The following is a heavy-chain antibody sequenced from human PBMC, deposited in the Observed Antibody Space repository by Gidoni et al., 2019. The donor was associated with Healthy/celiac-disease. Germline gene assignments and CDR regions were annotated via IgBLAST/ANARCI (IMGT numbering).Heavy chain of an antibody. Sequence: QVQLQQWGAGLLKPSETLSLTCAVYGGSFSGYYWSWIRQPPGKGLEWIGEINHSGSTNYNPSLKSRVTISVDTSKNQFSLKLSSVTAADTAVYYCARVRRGYSYGYYYGMDVWGQGTTVTVSS. CDR3: ARVRRGYSYGYYYGMDV. J-gene: IGHJ6*02. CDR1: GGSFSGYY. V-gene: IGHV4-34*01. D-gene: IGHD5-18*01. CDR2: INHSGST.